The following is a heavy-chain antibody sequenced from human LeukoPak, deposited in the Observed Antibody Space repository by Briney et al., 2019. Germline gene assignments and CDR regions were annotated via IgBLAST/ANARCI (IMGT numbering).Heavy chain of an antibody. V-gene: IGHV4-30-2*01. J-gene: IGHJ4*02. CDR3: ARGGMDFTFDY. CDR1: GGSISSGGYF. CDR2: IYHSGTT. Sequence: SETLSLTCAVSGGSISSGGYFWSWIRQPPGKGLEWVGYIYHSGTTYYNPSLKSRVTISVDRSKNQFSLKVNSVTAADTAVYYSARGGMDFTFDYWGQGTLVTVSS. D-gene: IGHD3/OR15-3a*01.